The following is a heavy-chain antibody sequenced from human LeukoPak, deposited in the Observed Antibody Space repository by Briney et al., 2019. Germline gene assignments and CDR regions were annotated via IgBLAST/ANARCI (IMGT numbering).Heavy chain of an antibody. J-gene: IGHJ5*02. CDR2: IYYSGST. V-gene: IGHV4-39*07. Sequence: KPSETLSLTCTVSGGSISSSSYYWGWIRQPPGKGLEWIGSIYYSGSTYYNPSLKSRVTISVDTSKNQFSLKLSSVTAAGTAVYYCARDSVWFGELAGWFDPWGQGTLVTVSS. CDR3: ARDSVWFGELAGWFDP. D-gene: IGHD3-10*01. CDR1: GGSISSSSYY.